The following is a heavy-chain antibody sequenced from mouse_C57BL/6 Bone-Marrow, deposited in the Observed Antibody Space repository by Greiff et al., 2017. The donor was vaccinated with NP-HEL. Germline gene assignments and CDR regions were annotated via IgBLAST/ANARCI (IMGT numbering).Heavy chain of an antibody. CDR1: GYAFSSSW. V-gene: IGHV1-82*01. J-gene: IGHJ2*01. CDR3: TTSYYYGSSYFDY. CDR2: IYPGDGDT. D-gene: IGHD1-1*01. Sequence: VQLQQSGPELVKPGASVKISCKASGYAFSSSWMNWVKQRPGKGLEWIGRIYPGDGDTNYNGKFKGKATLTADKSSSTAYMQLSSLTSEDSAVYYCTTSYYYGSSYFDYWGQGTTLTVSS.